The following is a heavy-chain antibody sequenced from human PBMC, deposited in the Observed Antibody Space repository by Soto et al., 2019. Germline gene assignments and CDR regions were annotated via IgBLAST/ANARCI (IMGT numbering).Heavy chain of an antibody. CDR1: GDNFSAYL. CDR2: ISPGDSDT. D-gene: IGHD6-6*01. CDR3: ARPEGQHLVGFC. Sequence: PWEFLKILCRSSGDNFSAYLIGWVRQMPGKGLEWMGIISPGDSDTRYSPSFQGQVTISADKSINTAYLQWSSLKASDSAMYYCARPEGQHLVGFCWGHGTLVTVS. V-gene: IGHV5-51*01. J-gene: IGHJ4*01.